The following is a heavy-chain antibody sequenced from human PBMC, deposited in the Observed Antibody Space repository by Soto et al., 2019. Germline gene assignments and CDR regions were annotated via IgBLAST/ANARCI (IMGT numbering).Heavy chain of an antibody. CDR1: GVAMTYGGYS. CDR3: ARDCSGGACYPASFDY. D-gene: IGHD2-15*01. CDR2: IYYTGNT. V-gene: IGHV4-61*10. J-gene: IGHJ4*02. Sequence: PSETLSLTCSVSGVAMTYGGYSWNWIRQPAGKGLEWIGRIYYTGNTDYNPSLKSRVTMSLDTSKSQFSLKLRSVTAADTAVYYCARDCSGGACYPASFDYWGQGTLVTVSS.